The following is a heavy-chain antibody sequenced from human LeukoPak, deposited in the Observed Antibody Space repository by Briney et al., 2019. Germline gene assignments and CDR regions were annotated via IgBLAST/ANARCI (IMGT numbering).Heavy chain of an antibody. Sequence: GGSLRLSCAASGFTFSSYAMSWVRQAPGKGLEWVSAISGSGGSTYYADSVKGRFTISRDNSKNTLYLQMNSLRAEDTAVYYCAEDGIRYSSSWYNYYYGMDVWGQGTTVTVSS. J-gene: IGHJ6*02. V-gene: IGHV3-23*01. CDR1: GFTFSSYA. CDR3: AEDGIRYSSSWYNYYYGMDV. CDR2: ISGSGGST. D-gene: IGHD6-13*01.